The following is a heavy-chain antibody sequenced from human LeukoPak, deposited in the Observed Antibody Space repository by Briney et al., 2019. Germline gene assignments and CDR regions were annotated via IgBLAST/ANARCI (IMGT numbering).Heavy chain of an antibody. V-gene: IGHV3-23*01. CDR1: GFTFSSYS. Sequence: GGSLRLSCAASGFTFSSYSMNWVRQAPGKGLEWVSAISGSGGSTYYADSVKGRFTIPRDNSKNTLYLQMNSLRAEDTAVYYCAKVREYYGSGSLGDYWGQGTLVTVSS. CDR3: AKVREYYGSGSLGDY. J-gene: IGHJ4*02. D-gene: IGHD3-10*01. CDR2: ISGSGGST.